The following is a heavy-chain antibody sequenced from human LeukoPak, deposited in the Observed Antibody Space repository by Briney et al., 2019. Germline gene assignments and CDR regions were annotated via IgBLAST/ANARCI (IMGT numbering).Heavy chain of an antibody. D-gene: IGHD6-19*01. CDR2: TNHSGST. J-gene: IGHJ4*02. V-gene: IGHV4-34*01. CDR3: ARGTQYSSGWYWGY. CDR1: GGSFSGYY. Sequence: SETLSLTCAVYGGSFSGYYWSWIRQPPGKGLEWIGETNHSGSTNYNPSLKSRVTISVDTSKNQFSLKLSSVTAADTAVYYCARGTQYSSGWYWGYWGQGTLVTVSS.